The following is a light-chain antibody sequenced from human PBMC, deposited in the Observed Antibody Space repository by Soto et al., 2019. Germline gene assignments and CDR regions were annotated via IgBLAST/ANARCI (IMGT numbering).Light chain of an antibody. V-gene: IGLV2-14*01. Sequence: QSALTQPAYVSGSPGQSITISCTGTSSDVGGYKYVSWYQQHPGKAPKLMIYEVSNRPSGVSNRFSGSKSGNPASLTISGPQAEDEADYYCSSYTSSSTLDVFGTGTKVTVL. CDR3: SSYTSSSTLDV. CDR2: EVS. J-gene: IGLJ1*01. CDR1: SSDVGGYKY.